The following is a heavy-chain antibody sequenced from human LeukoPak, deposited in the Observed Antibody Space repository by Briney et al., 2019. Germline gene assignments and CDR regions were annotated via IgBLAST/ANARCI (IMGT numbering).Heavy chain of an antibody. J-gene: IGHJ4*02. V-gene: IGHV4-34*01. CDR3: ARLKTYYYDSSGYYYPTPFFDY. Sequence: SETLSLTCAVYGGSFSGYYWSWLRQPPGKGLEWMGEINHSGSTNYNLSLTRRVTISVDTYKHQLSLKLSSVSAADTAVYYCARLKTYYYDSSGYYYPTPFFDYWGQGTLVTVSS. D-gene: IGHD3-22*01. CDR2: INHSGST. CDR1: GGSFSGYY.